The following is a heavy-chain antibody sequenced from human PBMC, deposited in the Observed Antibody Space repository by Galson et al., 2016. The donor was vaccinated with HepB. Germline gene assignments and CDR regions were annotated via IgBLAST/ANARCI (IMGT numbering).Heavy chain of an antibody. CDR2: ISSDGDNK. V-gene: IGHV3-23*01. CDR1: GFSFSDYA. CDR3: TNDVGLVMFGL. Sequence: SLRLSCAVSGFSFSDYAMSWVRQGPGKRLEWVSTISSDGDNKHYLDSVKGRFTASRDNSKNTLDLQMNSLRAVDTAVYYCTNDVGLVMFGLWGRGTLVAVSS. D-gene: IGHD2/OR15-2a*01. J-gene: IGHJ4*02.